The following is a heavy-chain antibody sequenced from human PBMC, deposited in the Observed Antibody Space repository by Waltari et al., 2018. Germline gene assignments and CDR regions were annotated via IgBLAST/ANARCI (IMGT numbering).Heavy chain of an antibody. J-gene: IGHJ4*02. CDR2: IYSGDSET. D-gene: IGHD3-10*01. V-gene: IGHV5-51*03. Sequence: EVQLVQSGAEVKKPGESLKISCKGSGYSFTSYWIGWVRQMPGKGLEWMGNIYSGDSETRYVPSFKGPVTISADKSISTAYLQGGSLKASDTARYYCARLGIGESFDYWGQGTLVTVSS. CDR1: GYSFTSYW. CDR3: ARLGIGESFDY.